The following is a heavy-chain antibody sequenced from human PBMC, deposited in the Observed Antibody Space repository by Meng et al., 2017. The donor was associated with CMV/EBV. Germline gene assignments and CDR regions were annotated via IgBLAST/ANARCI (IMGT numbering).Heavy chain of an antibody. D-gene: IGHD6-6*01. J-gene: IGHJ6*02. CDR2: IRYDGSNK. Sequence: GESLKISCAASGFTFSSYGMHWVRQAPGKGLEWVAFIRYDGSNKYYADSVKGRFTISRDNSKNTLYLQMNSLRAEDTAVYYCARDQVTPGFYYSSSSTQYGMDVWGQGTTVTVSS. CDR1: GFTFSSYG. CDR3: ARDQVTPGFYYSSSSTQYGMDV. V-gene: IGHV3-30*02.